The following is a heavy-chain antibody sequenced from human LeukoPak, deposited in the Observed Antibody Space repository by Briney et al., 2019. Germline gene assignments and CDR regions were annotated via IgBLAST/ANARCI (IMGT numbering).Heavy chain of an antibody. J-gene: IGHJ4*02. D-gene: IGHD7-27*01. CDR2: IRNKVSSYST. Sequence: GGSLRLSCTASGFTVIHDHMEWVRQAPGKGLEWVGRIRNKVSSYSTEYAASVKGRFTISRDESKNSLFLQMNSLKIEDTAVYFCAKSKTGNVLDSWGQGTLLTVSS. V-gene: IGHV3-72*01. CDR1: GFTVIHDH. CDR3: AKSKTGNVLDS.